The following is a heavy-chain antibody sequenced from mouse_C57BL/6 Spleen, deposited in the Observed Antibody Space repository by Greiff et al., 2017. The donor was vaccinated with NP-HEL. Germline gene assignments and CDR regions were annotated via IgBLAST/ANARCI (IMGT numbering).Heavy chain of an antibody. D-gene: IGHD2-3*01. CDR1: GFNITDYY. J-gene: IGHJ2*01. CDR3: ARDGYCRLYYFDY. CDR2: IDPEDGET. V-gene: IGHV14-2*01. Sequence: VQLQQSGAELVKPGASVKLSCTASGFNITDYYMHWVKQRPEQGLEWIGRIDPEDGETKYAPKFQGKATLTVDTSSNTAYLQLSSLTSEDTAVYYGARDGYCRLYYFDYWGQGTTLTVSS.